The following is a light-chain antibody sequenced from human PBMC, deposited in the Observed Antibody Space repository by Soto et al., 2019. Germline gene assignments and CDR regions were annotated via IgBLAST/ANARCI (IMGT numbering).Light chain of an antibody. J-gene: IGLJ1*01. Sequence: QSVLTQPPSASGTPGQQVTISSSGTSSNGGTNLVYWYQQLPGTAPKLLIYRDNQRPSGAADRFSGSKSGNSASLAISGLRSEDEGDYYCVAGDEELSGPFYGFGTGTKVTVL. CDR2: RDN. CDR1: SSNGGTNL. V-gene: IGLV1-47*01. CDR3: VAGDEELSGPFYG.